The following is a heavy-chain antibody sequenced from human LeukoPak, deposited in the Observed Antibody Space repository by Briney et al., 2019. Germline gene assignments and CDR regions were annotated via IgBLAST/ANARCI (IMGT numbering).Heavy chain of an antibody. CDR1: GGSISSYY. CDR3: ARGWYSGSTIDY. V-gene: IGHV4-59*01. J-gene: IGHJ4*02. CDR2: IYYSGST. D-gene: IGHD1-26*01. Sequence: SETLSLTCTVSGGSISSYYWSWIRQPLGKGLEWIGYIYYSGSTNYNPSLKSRVTISVDTSKNQFSLKLSSVTAADTAVYYCARGWYSGSTIDYWGQGTLVTVSS.